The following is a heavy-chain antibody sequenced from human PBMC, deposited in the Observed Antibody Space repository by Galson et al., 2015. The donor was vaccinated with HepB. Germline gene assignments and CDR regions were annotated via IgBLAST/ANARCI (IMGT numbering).Heavy chain of an antibody. D-gene: IGHD6-19*01. J-gene: IGHJ4*02. CDR2: IRSKANSYAT. CDR3: TRLQPSSGWSSGVDY. Sequence: SLRLSCAASGFTFSGSAMHWVRQASGKGLEWVGRIRSKANSYATAYAASVKGRFTISRDDSKNTAYLQMNSLKTEDTAVYYCTRLQPSSGWSSGVDYWGQGTLVTVSS. V-gene: IGHV3-73*01. CDR1: GFTFSGSA.